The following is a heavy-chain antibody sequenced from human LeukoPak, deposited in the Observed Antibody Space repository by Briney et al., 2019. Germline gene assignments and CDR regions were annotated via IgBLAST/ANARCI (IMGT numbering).Heavy chain of an antibody. CDR1: GFTFSDHY. J-gene: IGHJ3*01. Sequence: GGSLRLSCAASGFTFSDHYMDWVRQAPGKGLEWVARTRNKVKSYTTQYAASVKGRFTISRDDSKNSLYLQMNSLKTEDTAVYYCTKTRTLGWAAFDVWGQGTMVTDSS. V-gene: IGHV3-72*01. CDR2: TRNKVKSYTT. CDR3: TKTRTLGWAAFDV. D-gene: IGHD2-2*03.